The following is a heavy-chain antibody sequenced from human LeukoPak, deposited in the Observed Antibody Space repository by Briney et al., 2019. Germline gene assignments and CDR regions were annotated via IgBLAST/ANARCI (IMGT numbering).Heavy chain of an antibody. CDR3: AGGPMVRDYYYYYGMDV. CDR1: GYTFTGYY. D-gene: IGHD3-10*01. J-gene: IGHJ6*02. Sequence: GALVKVSCKASGYTFTGYYMHWVRQAPGQGLEWMGWINPNSGGTNYAKKFQGRVTMTRDTSISTAYMELSRLRSDDTAVYYCAGGPMVRDYYYYYGMDVWGQGTTVTVSS. CDR2: INPNSGGT. V-gene: IGHV1-2*02.